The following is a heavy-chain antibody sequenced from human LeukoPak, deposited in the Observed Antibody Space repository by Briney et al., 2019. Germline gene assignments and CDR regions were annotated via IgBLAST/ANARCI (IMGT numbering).Heavy chain of an antibody. J-gene: IGHJ5*02. D-gene: IGHD2-2*01. CDR1: GGSISSYY. Sequence: PSGTLSLTCTVSGGSISSYYWSWIRQPAGKGLEWIGRIYTSGSTNYNPSLKSRVTMSVDTSKNQFSLKLSSVTAADTAVYYCAREVVPAASYNWFDPWGQGTLVTVSS. CDR2: IYTSGST. CDR3: AREVVPAASYNWFDP. V-gene: IGHV4-4*07.